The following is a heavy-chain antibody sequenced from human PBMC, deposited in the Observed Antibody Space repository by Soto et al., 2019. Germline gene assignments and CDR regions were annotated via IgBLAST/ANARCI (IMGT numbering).Heavy chain of an antibody. Sequence: GGSLRLSCAASGFTFSSHWMGWVRQAPGKGLEWVATIKQDGSEGYYVDSVKGRFTISRDNAKNSLYLQMNSLRAEDTAVFYCARFCGGGDCSPYHYYFYMDVWGKGTTVTVSS. CDR2: IKQDGSEG. CDR3: ARFCGGGDCSPYHYYFYMDV. D-gene: IGHD2-21*02. J-gene: IGHJ6*03. CDR1: GFTFSSHW. V-gene: IGHV3-7*01.